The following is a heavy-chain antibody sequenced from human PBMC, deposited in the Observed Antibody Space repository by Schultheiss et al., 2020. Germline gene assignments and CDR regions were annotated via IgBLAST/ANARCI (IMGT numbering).Heavy chain of an antibody. J-gene: IGHJ6*02. CDR3: ARVLGSGSYYHYGMDV. Sequence: GESLKISCAAFGFTFSSYSMNWVRQAPGKGLEWVSYISSSSSTIYYADSVKGRFTISRDNAKNSLYLQMNSLRDEDTAVYYCARVLGSGSYYHYGMDVWGQGTTVTVSS. CDR2: ISSSSSTI. D-gene: IGHD3-10*01. V-gene: IGHV3-48*02. CDR1: GFTFSSYS.